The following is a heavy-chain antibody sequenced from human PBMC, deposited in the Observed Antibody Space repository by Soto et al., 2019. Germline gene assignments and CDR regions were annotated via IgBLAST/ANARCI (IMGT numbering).Heavy chain of an antibody. J-gene: IGHJ6*02. CDR3: ARHRDQGKYTTVDGKRDYYCGMDV. Sequence: PGEALKISCEGSGYSFTSYWSGWVRQMPGKGLEWMGIIYPGDSDTTYSPSFQGQVTISADRSISTAYLQWSSLKASDTAMYYCARHRDQGKYTTVDGKRDYYCGMDVWGQGTTVTVSS. D-gene: IGHD2-2*02. V-gene: IGHV5-51*01. CDR1: GYSFTSYW. CDR2: IYPGDSDT.